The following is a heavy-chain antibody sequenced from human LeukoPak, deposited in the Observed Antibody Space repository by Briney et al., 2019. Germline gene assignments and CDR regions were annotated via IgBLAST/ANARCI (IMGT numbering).Heavy chain of an antibody. J-gene: IGHJ6*02. D-gene: IGHD3-10*01. Sequence: SETLSLTCAVYGGSFSGYYWSWIRQPPGKGLEWIGEINHSGSTNYNPSLKSRVTISVDTSKNQFSLKLSSVTAADTAVYYCARARGSGSYYRGNYHYGMDVWGQGTTVTVSS. CDR1: GGSFSGYY. CDR2: INHSGST. CDR3: ARARGSGSYYRGNYHYGMDV. V-gene: IGHV4-34*01.